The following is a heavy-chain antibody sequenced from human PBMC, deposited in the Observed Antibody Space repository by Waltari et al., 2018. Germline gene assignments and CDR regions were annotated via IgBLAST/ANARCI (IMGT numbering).Heavy chain of an antibody. V-gene: IGHV1-69*05. J-gene: IGHJ4*02. CDR2: IIPSFGTA. D-gene: IGHD6-19*01. CDR3: ARGAPPPQYSSGWHLDY. CDR1: GGTFSSYA. Sequence: QVQLVQSGAEVKKPGSSVKVSCKASGGTFSSYAISWVRQAPGQGLEWMGGIIPSFGTANYAQKFQGRVTITTDESTSTAYMELSSLRSEDTAVYYCARGAPPPQYSSGWHLDYWGQGTLVTVSS.